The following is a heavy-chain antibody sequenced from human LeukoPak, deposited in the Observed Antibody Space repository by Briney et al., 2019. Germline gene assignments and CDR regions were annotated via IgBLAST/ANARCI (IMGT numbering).Heavy chain of an antibody. Sequence: SETLSLTCTVSGGSISSYYCSWLRQPPGKGLEWIGYIYYSGSANYNPSLKSRATMSVDTSKNRFSLKLNSVTAADTAVYYCARDSRSSGWYFDYWGQGTLVTVSS. J-gene: IGHJ4*02. CDR1: GGSISSYY. V-gene: IGHV4-59*12. D-gene: IGHD6-19*01. CDR3: ARDSRSSGWYFDY. CDR2: IYYSGSA.